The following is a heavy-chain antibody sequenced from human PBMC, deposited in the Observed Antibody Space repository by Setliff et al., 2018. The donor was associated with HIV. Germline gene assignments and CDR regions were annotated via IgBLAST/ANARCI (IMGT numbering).Heavy chain of an antibody. V-gene: IGHV3-7*03. CDR1: GLTFNRYW. CDR3: ARRRSPPSGFYSKYYMDV. Sequence: SLRLSCVASGLTFNRYWMSWVRQVPGKGLEWVSNTKFDGSESYYVDSVKGRFIASTDNAKNSLFLQMNSLKAEDTAVYYCARRRSPPSGFYSKYYMDVWGKGTTVTV. D-gene: IGHD3-22*01. J-gene: IGHJ6*03. CDR2: TKFDGSES.